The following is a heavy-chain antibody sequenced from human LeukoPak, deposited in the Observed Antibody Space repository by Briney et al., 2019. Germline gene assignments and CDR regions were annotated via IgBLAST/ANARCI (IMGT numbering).Heavy chain of an antibody. CDR2: ISYSGST. CDR3: ARDPTTVTKGFDI. Sequence: PSETLSLTCTVSDDSFSTHYWTWIRQPPGKGLEWIVDISYSGSTNYNPSLKSRVTISVDTSKKQFPLKMNSVTAADTAVYYCARDPTTVTKGFDIWGQGTLVTASS. D-gene: IGHD4-17*01. J-gene: IGHJ3*02. CDR1: DDSFSTHY. V-gene: IGHV4-59*11.